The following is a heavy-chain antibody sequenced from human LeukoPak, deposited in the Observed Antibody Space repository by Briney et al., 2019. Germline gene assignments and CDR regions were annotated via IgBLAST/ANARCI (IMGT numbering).Heavy chain of an antibody. CDR1: GFTFSSYS. J-gene: IGHJ6*03. Sequence: GGSLRLSCAASGFTFSSYSMNWVRQAPGKGLEWVSDISGSGASTYYADSVKGRFTISRHNSKNTLYLQMNSLRAEDTAVYYCAREQGRHQLPSRRGYYYYMDVWGKGTTVTVSS. CDR2: ISGSGAST. V-gene: IGHV3-23*01. CDR3: AREQGRHQLPSRRGYYYYMDV. D-gene: IGHD2-2*01.